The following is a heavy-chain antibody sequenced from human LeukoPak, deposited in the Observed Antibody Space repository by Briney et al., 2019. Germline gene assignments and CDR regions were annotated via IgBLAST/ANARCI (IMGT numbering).Heavy chain of an antibody. D-gene: IGHD2-2*01. CDR2: ISTSSSYI. CDR3: ARDWRLCHSSTSCYRHYYYYMDV. CDR1: GFTFSSYT. J-gene: IGHJ6*03. V-gene: IGHV3-21*01. Sequence: NPGGSLRLSCAASGFTFSSYTMNWVRQAPGKGLEWVSFISTSSSYIYYADSVKGRFTISRDNAKNSLYLQMNSLRAEDTAVYYCARDWRLCHSSTSCYRHYYYYMDVWGKGTTVTVSS.